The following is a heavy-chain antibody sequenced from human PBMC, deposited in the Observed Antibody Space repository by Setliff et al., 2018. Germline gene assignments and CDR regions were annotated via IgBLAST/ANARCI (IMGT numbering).Heavy chain of an antibody. J-gene: IGHJ4*02. CDR2: INAGNGNT. Sequence: GASVKVSCKASGYTFTSYAMHWVRQAPGQRLEWMGWINAGNGNTKYSQKFQGRVTITRDTSASTAYMELSSLRSEDTAVYYCARRAPIPIAVAGADDYWGQGTLVTVSS. V-gene: IGHV1-3*01. CDR3: ARRAPIPIAVAGADDY. CDR1: GYTFTSYA. D-gene: IGHD6-19*01.